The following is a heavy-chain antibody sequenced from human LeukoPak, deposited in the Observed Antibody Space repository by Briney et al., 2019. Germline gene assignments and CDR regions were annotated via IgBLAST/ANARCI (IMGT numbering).Heavy chain of an antibody. V-gene: IGHV3-23*01. CDR2: IIGSGGST. CDR1: GFTFSSYA. J-gene: IGHJ4*02. CDR3: AKDPAAFLFDY. D-gene: IGHD2-2*01. Sequence: PGGSLRLSCAASGFTFSSYAMSWVRQAPGKGLVWVSAIIGSGGSTYYADSVKGRFNISRDNSQNKLYLQMNSLIAEDTAVYYCAKDPAAFLFDYRGQGTLVTVSS.